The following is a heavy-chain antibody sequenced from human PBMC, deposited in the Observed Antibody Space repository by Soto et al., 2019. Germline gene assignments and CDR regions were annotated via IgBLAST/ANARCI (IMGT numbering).Heavy chain of an antibody. CDR1: GFTYTNSA. Sequence: SVKVSCKDSGFTYTNSAIQWVRQARGQRLEWVGWIVVGSGNTNYAQKFQERISITRDMSTSTAYMELRSLRSEDTAIYYCAADMEPTDPFNWFDPWGQGTLVTVSS. D-gene: IGHD1-1*01. CDR2: IVVGSGNT. V-gene: IGHV1-58*02. CDR3: AADMEPTDPFNWFDP. J-gene: IGHJ5*02.